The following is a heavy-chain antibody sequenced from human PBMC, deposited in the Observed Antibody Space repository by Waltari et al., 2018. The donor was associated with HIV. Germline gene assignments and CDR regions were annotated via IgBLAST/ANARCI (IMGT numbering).Heavy chain of an antibody. CDR1: GFTFSNYG. D-gene: IGHD3-22*01. CDR3: AKAPHHYDSSGPVY. J-gene: IGHJ4*02. CDR2: IRYDGTNK. V-gene: IGHV3-30*02. Sequence: QVQLVESGGGVVQPGGSLRLSCTASGFTFSNYGMYWVRQAPGRGRQWVAFIRYDGTNKYYADSVKGRFIISRDNSKNTLSLQMHSLRAEDTAVYYCAKAPHHYDSSGPVYWGQGTLVTVSS.